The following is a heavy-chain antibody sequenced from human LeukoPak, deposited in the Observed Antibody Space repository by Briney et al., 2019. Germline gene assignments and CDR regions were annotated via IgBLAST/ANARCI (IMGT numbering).Heavy chain of an antibody. CDR1: GYTFTSYY. V-gene: IGHV1-46*01. CDR2: INPSGGST. CDR3: ASARGLRVY. Sequence: ASVKVSRKASGYTFTSYYMHWVRQAPGQGLEWMGIINPSGGSTSYAQKFQGRVTMTRDTSTSTGYMELSSLRSEDTAVYYCASARGLRVYWGQGTLVTVSS. J-gene: IGHJ4*02. D-gene: IGHD5-12*01.